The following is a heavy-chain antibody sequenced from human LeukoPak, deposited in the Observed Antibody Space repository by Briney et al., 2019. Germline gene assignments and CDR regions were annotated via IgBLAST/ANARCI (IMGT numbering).Heavy chain of an antibody. D-gene: IGHD4-23*01. CDR1: GYTFTSYG. V-gene: IGHV1-18*01. CDR2: ISAYNGNT. J-gene: IGHJ6*02. Sequence: ASVQVSCKASGYTFTSYGISWVRQAPGQGLEWMGWISAYNGNTNYAQKLQGRVTMTTDTSTNTAYMELRSLRSDDTAVYYCARSSGYGGNSTYYYYYGMDVWGQGTTVTVFS. CDR3: ARSSGYGGNSTYYYYYGMDV.